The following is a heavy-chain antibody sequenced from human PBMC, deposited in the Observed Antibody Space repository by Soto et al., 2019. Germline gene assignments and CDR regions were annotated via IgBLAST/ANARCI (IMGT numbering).Heavy chain of an antibody. CDR1: GGTFSSYA. Sequence: QVQLVQSGAEVKKPGSSVKVSCKASGGTFSSYAISWVRQAPGQGLEWMGGIIPIFGTANYAQKFQGRVTITADKSRSTAEMVLSSLRAEDTAVYYFACQAGAHPCWGQGTLVTVSS. D-gene: IGHD1-26*01. V-gene: IGHV1-69*06. CDR3: ACQAGAHPC. CDR2: IIPIFGTA. J-gene: IGHJ4*01.